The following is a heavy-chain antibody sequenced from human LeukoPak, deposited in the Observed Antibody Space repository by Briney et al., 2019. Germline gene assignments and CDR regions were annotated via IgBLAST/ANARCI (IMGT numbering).Heavy chain of an antibody. CDR3: AKLTSPPAVAGASFDY. CDR1: GFTFSSYA. Sequence: GGSLRLSCAASGFTFSSYAMSWVRQAPGKGLEWVSAISGSGGSTYYADSVKGRFTISRDNSKNTLYLQMNSLRAEDTAVYYCAKLTSPPAVAGASFDYWGQGTLVTVSS. V-gene: IGHV3-23*01. J-gene: IGHJ4*02. CDR2: ISGSGGST. D-gene: IGHD6-19*01.